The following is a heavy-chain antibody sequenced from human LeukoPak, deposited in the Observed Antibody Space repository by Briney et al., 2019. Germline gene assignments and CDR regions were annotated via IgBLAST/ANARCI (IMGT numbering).Heavy chain of an antibody. CDR3: ARHLSGDDI. J-gene: IGHJ3*02. CDR2: IYSSGST. Sequence: GGSLRLSCGASGFTLSSNYMSWVRQAPGKGLEWVSIIYSSGSTYYADSVKGRFTISRDDSKNTLYLQMHSLRDEDTAVYYCARHLSGDDIWGQGTMVTVSS. D-gene: IGHD4-17*01. CDR1: GFTLSSNY. V-gene: IGHV3-66*04.